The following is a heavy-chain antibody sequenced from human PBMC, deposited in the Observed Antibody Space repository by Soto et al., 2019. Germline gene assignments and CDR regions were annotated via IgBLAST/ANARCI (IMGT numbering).Heavy chain of an antibody. CDR1: GYSFPSYW. D-gene: IGHD6-13*01. J-gene: IGHJ4*02. Sequence: PGVSLNLPCKGSGYSFPSYWISWLRQMPGKGLEWMGRIDPSDSYTNYSPSFQGHVTISADKSISTAYLQWSSLKASDTAMYYCARTSYSSSWYYFDYWGQGTLVTSPQ. CDR3: ARTSYSSSWYYFDY. V-gene: IGHV5-10-1*01. CDR2: IDPSDSYT.